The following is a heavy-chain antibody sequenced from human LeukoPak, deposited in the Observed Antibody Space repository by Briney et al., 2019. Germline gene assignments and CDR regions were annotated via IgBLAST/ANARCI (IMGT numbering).Heavy chain of an antibody. Sequence: ASVKVSCKASGYTFTDYFIHWVRQASGQGLEWMGWINPNSGGTNYAQKFQGRVTMTRDTSISTIYMEVSRLRSDDTAVYYCAKGATGYCSSPRCSGQNPDYWGQGTLVTVSS. V-gene: IGHV1-2*02. CDR2: INPNSGGT. CDR3: AKGATGYCSSPRCSGQNPDY. CDR1: GYTFTDYF. J-gene: IGHJ4*02. D-gene: IGHD2-2*01.